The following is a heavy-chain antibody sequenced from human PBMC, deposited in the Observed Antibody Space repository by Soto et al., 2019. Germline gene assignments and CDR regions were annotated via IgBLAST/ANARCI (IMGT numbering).Heavy chain of an antibody. Sequence: QVQLVESGGGVVQPGRSLRLSCAASGFTFSSYGMHWVRQAPGKGLEWVAVIWYDGSNKYYADSVKGRFTISRDNSKNTLYLQMNSLRAEDTAVYYCARGGLVYCSGGSCYPLSDFDYWGQGTLVTVSS. CDR1: GFTFSSYG. D-gene: IGHD2-15*01. CDR3: ARGGLVYCSGGSCYPLSDFDY. CDR2: IWYDGSNK. J-gene: IGHJ4*02. V-gene: IGHV3-33*01.